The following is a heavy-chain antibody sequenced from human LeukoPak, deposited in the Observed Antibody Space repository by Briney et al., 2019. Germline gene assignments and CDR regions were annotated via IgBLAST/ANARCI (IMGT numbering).Heavy chain of an antibody. V-gene: IGHV1-8*01. D-gene: IGHD2-2*01. J-gene: IGHJ5*02. CDR3: ARAPPARRYCSSTSCYPNRFDP. CDR2: MNPNSGNT. CDR1: GYTFTSYD. Sequence: ASVKVSCKASGYTFTSYDINWVRQATGQGLEWMGWMNPNSGNTGYAQKFQGRVTMTRNTSISTAYMELNSLRSEDTAVYYCARAPPARRYCSSTSCYPNRFDPWGQGTLVTVSS.